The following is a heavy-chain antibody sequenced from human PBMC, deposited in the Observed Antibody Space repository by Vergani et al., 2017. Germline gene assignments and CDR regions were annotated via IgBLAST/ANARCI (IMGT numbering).Heavy chain of an antibody. CDR3: ARVNTETNGHLYYYDYMDV. CDR1: GGSFTSYH. V-gene: IGHV4-34*01. Sequence: QVQLQQWGGGLLKPSETLSLTCVVNGGSFTSYHWTWIRQSPGEGLEWVGDIDHTGRPDYNPSLKCRLTMSVAKSRTQFSLTLNSVTSTDTAIYFCARVNTETNGHLYYYDYMDVWGQGTAVTVS. J-gene: IGHJ6*03. D-gene: IGHD4-11*01. CDR2: IDHTGRP.